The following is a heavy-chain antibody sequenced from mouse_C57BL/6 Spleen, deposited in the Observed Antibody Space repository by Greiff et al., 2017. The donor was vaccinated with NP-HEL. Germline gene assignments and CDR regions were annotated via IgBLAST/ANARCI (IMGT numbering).Heavy chain of an antibody. J-gene: IGHJ1*03. CDR3: ARPYYYGSSFWYFDV. CDR2: ISYDGSN. D-gene: IGHD1-1*01. CDR1: GYSITSGYY. V-gene: IGHV3-6*01. Sequence: EVQLQQSGPGLVKPSQSLSLTCSVTGYSITSGYYWNWIRQFPGNKLEWMGYISYDGSNNYNPSLKNRISITRDTSKNQVFLKLNSVTTEDTATYYCARPYYYGSSFWYFDVWGTGTTVTVSS.